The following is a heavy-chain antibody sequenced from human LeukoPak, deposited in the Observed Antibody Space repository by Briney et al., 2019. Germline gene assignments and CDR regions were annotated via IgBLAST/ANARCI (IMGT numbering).Heavy chain of an antibody. Sequence: GGSLRLSCAASGFTFSDYYMSWIRQAPGKGLEWVAYITSSGDDTYYADSVKGRFTISRDNAKNALFLRMNSLRVEDTATYYCASDIVATSGDFWGQGTLVSVSS. J-gene: IGHJ4*02. D-gene: IGHD5-12*01. CDR2: ITSSGDDT. CDR3: ASDIVATSGDF. CDR1: GFTFSDYY. V-gene: IGHV3-11*01.